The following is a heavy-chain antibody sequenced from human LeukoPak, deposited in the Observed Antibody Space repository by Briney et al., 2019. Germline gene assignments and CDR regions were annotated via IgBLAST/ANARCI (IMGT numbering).Heavy chain of an antibody. CDR2: INTYTGNP. CDR3: ARGDGYNQPDY. CDR1: GYTFTSYA. Sequence: GASVKVSCKASGYTFTSYAMNWVRQAPGQGLEWMGWINTYTGNPTYAQGFTGRFVFSLDSSVSTAYLQISSLKAEDSAVYYCARGDGYNQPDYWGQGTLVTVCS. J-gene: IGHJ4*02. D-gene: IGHD5-24*01. V-gene: IGHV7-4-1*02.